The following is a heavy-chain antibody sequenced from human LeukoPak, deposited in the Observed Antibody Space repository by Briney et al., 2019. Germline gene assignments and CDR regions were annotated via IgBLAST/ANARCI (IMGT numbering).Heavy chain of an antibody. CDR3: AKDKDSSGYYPDAFDI. Sequence: GGSLRRSCAASGFTFSSYAMSWVRQAPGRGLEWVSAISGSGGSTYYADSVKGRFTISRDNSKNTLYLQMNSLRAEDTAVYYCAKDKDSSGYYPDAFDIWGQGTMVTVSS. CDR2: ISGSGGST. CDR1: GFTFSSYA. D-gene: IGHD3-22*01. V-gene: IGHV3-23*01. J-gene: IGHJ3*02.